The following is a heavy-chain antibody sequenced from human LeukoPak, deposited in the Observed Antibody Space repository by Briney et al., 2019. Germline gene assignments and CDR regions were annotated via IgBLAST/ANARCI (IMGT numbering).Heavy chain of an antibody. CDR3: AKSVIPNAYQGTYYMDV. CDR1: GFTFSSYG. Sequence: PGGSLRLSCAASGFTFSSYGMHWVRQAPGEGLEWVAFIRHDESKTFYADSVKGQFTISRDNSKSTLYLQMSSLRAEDTALYYCAKSVIPNAYQGTYYMDVWGKGTTVAVSS. V-gene: IGHV3-30*02. D-gene: IGHD3-16*01. J-gene: IGHJ6*03. CDR2: IRHDESKT.